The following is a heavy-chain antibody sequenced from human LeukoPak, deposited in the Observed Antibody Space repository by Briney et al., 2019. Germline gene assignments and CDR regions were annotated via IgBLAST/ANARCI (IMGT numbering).Heavy chain of an antibody. D-gene: IGHD6-13*01. Sequence: ASVKVSCKASGYTFTSYDINWVRQATGQGLEWMGWMNPNSGNTGYAQKFQGRVTITRNTSISTAYMELSSLRSEDTAVYYCARGIRYSSSWDDRVNDYWGQGTLVTVSS. V-gene: IGHV1-8*03. CDR2: MNPNSGNT. CDR3: ARGIRYSSSWDDRVNDY. CDR1: GYTFTSYD. J-gene: IGHJ4*02.